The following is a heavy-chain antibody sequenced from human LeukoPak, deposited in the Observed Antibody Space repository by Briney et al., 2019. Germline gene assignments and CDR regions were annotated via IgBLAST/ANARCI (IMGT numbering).Heavy chain of an antibody. Sequence: GRSLRLSCAASGFTFDDYAMHWVRQAPGKGLEWVSGISWNSGSIGYADSVKGRFTISRDNAKNSLYLQMNSLRAEGTALYYCAKGGDYYYMDVWGKGTTVTVSS. J-gene: IGHJ6*03. D-gene: IGHD3-10*01. CDR1: GFTFDDYA. V-gene: IGHV3-9*01. CDR2: ISWNSGSI. CDR3: AKGGDYYYMDV.